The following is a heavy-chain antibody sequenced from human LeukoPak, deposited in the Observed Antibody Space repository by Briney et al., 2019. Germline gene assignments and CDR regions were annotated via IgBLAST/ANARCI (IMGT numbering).Heavy chain of an antibody. CDR3: ARRAYSSGFDYIDY. D-gene: IGHD6-19*01. V-gene: IGHV4-59*08. CDR1: GGSISSYY. J-gene: IGHJ4*02. Sequence: SETLSLTCTVSGGSISSYYWSWIRQPPGKGLELIGFIYYSGSTSYNPSLKSRVAISVDTSKSQFSLKLSSVIAADTAVYYCARRAYSSGFDYIDYWGQGTLVTVSS. CDR2: IYYSGST.